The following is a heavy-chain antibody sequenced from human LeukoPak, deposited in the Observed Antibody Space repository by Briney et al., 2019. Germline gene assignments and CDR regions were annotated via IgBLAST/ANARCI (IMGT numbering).Heavy chain of an antibody. CDR1: GGSISSSSYY. CDR2: IYYSGST. Sequence: SETLSLTCTVSGGSISSSSYYWGWIRQPPGKGLEWIGSIYYSGSTYYNLSLKSRVTISVDTSKNQFSLKLSSVTAADTALYYCARLARGGDYEAWFDPWGQGTLVTVSS. D-gene: IGHD4-17*01. CDR3: ARLARGGDYEAWFDP. J-gene: IGHJ5*02. V-gene: IGHV4-39*01.